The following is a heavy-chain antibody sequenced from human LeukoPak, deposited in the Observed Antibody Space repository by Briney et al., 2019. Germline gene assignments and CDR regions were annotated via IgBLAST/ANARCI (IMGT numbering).Heavy chain of an antibody. Sequence: GGSLRLSCAASGFTFSDYYMSWIRRAPGKGLEWVSYISSSGSTIYYADSVKGRFTISRDNAKNSLYLQMNSLRAEDTAVYYCAKDSGEWYYYDSSGFLAIWGQGTMVTVSS. CDR3: AKDSGEWYYYDSSGFLAI. V-gene: IGHV3-11*04. D-gene: IGHD3-22*01. CDR2: ISSSGSTI. J-gene: IGHJ3*02. CDR1: GFTFSDYY.